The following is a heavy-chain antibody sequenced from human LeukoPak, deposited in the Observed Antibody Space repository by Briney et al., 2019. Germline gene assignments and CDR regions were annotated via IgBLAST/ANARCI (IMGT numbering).Heavy chain of an antibody. V-gene: IGHV1-18*01. CDR1: GYTFTSYG. D-gene: IGHD6-25*01. J-gene: IGHJ6*02. CDR2: ISAYNGNT. CDR3: ARDHGIAAAGYYYYYGMDV. Sequence: ASVKVSCKASGYTFTSYGISWVRQAPGQGLEWMGWISAYNGNTNYAQKLQGRVTMTTDTSTSTAYMELRSLRSDDTAVYYCARDHGIAAAGYYYYYGMDVWGQGTTVTVSS.